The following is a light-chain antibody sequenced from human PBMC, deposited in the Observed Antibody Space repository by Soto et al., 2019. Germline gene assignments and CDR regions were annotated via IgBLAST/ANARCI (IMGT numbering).Light chain of an antibody. CDR2: DAS. CDR3: QQYNSYPWT. J-gene: IGKJ1*01. Sequence: DIQITQSPSTLSSSGGDRVTITCLSSQSISSWLAWYQQKPGKAPKLLIYDASSLESGVPSRFSGSGSGTEFTLTITSLQPDDFATYYCQQYNSYPWTFGQGTKVDIK. CDR1: QSISSW. V-gene: IGKV1-5*01.